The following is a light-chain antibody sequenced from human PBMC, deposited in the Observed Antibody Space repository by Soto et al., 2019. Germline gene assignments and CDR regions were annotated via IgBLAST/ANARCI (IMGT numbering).Light chain of an antibody. CDR3: QQRSNWPYLT. Sequence: EIVLTQSPDTLSLSPGERATLSCRASQSVSGYLGWYQQKPGQAPRLLIYDASNRAYGAPARSRGSGSGTNFTLTIASLEPDDFAVYYCQQRSNWPYLTFGGGTRV. J-gene: IGKJ4*01. V-gene: IGKV3-11*01. CDR2: DAS. CDR1: QSVSGY.